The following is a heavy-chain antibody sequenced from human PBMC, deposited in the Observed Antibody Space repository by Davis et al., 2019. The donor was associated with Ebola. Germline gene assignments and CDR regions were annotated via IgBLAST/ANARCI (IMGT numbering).Heavy chain of an antibody. Sequence: PSETLSLTCAVSGFSISSGYYWGWIRQPPGKGLEWIGAISHTDYSSYNPSLKSRVTMSLDTSRNYFSLRLSSVAAADTAVYYCARRPYTGYVFDYWGQGILVTVSS. CDR1: GFSISSGYY. CDR2: ISHTDYS. CDR3: ARRPYTGYVFDY. D-gene: IGHD5-12*01. J-gene: IGHJ4*02. V-gene: IGHV4-38-2*01.